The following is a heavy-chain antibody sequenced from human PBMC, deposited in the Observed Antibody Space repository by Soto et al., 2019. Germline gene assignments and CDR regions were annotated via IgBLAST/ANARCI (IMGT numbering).Heavy chain of an antibody. CDR2: ILHDGSAE. D-gene: IGHD4-4*01. CDR3: ARSRDGYSFYFYYGMDG. CDR1: GFTFSNFA. V-gene: IGHV3-30*03. Sequence: GGSLRLSCVVSGFTFSNFAMSWVRQAPGKGLEWMALILHDGSAEYYADSVKGRFTISRDNSKNTLYLQMNSLRAEDTAVYYCARSRDGYSFYFYYGMDGWGQGTTVTVSS. J-gene: IGHJ6*02.